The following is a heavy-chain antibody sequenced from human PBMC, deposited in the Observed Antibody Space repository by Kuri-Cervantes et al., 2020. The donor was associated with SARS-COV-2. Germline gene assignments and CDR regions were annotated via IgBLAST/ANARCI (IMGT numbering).Heavy chain of an antibody. J-gene: IGHJ5*02. CDR3: YCAPQEGFDP. CDR2: VKTNSGNT. V-gene: IGHV1-8*01. Sequence: ASVKVSCKTPETTFPNYDINWVRQATGQGLEWMGMVKTNSGNTLYAQFYQGRVTMTRDIFTSTVYMELSSLTSEDTAIYYCYCAPQEGFDPWGQGTLVTVSS. D-gene: IGHD2-21*01. CDR1: ETTFPNYD.